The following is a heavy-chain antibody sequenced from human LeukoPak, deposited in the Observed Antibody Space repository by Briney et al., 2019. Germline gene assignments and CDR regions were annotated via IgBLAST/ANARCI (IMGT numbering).Heavy chain of an antibody. CDR1: GFTFSSYS. V-gene: IGHV3-21*01. J-gene: IGHJ4*02. CDR2: ISSSSSYI. D-gene: IGHD3-22*01. Sequence: GRSLRLSCAASGFTFSSYSMNWVRQAPGKGLEWVSSISSSSSYIYYADSVKGRFTISRDNAKNSLYLQMNSLRAEDTAVYYCAVTYYYDSSGYYDLYSFDYWGQGTLVTVSS. CDR3: AVTYYYDSSGYYDLYSFDY.